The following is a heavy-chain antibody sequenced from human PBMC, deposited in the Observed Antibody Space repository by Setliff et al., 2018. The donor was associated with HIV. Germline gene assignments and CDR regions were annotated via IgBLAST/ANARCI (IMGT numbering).Heavy chain of an antibody. CDR3: ARVRLRVPPSIFDY. Sequence: SETLSLTCAVYGAPFNGYYWAWIRQSPAKGLEWIGEIYHSGIVNYNPPLQSRVTISTDRSKNQFSLRLNSVTVADTAVYYCARVRLRVPPSIFDYWGMGSLVTVSS. CDR2: IYHSGIV. J-gene: IGHJ4*02. D-gene: IGHD2-2*01. CDR1: GAPFNGYY. V-gene: IGHV4-34*01.